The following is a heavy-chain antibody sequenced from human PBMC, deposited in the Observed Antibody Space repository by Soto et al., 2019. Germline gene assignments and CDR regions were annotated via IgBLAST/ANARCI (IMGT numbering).Heavy chain of an antibody. D-gene: IGHD3-9*01. CDR2: INADSGDT. CDR3: ATRDYDILTGYLHI. Sequence: QAHLVQSGAEVRKPGASVKVSCQALEHTSTIYYIHWVRQARGQGLEWMGGINADSGDTTYAEDFRGRVTFTRDTSTSTFHMELSRLRLDETAMYFCATRDYDILTGYLHIWGQGTLITVSS. V-gene: IGHV1-2*02. J-gene: IGHJ1*01. CDR1: EHTSTIYY.